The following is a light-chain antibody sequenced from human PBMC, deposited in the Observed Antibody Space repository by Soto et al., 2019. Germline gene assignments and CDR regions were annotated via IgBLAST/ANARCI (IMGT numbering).Light chain of an antibody. V-gene: IGKV4-1*01. CDR1: QSVLYSSNNKNY. CDR2: WAS. CDR3: QQYYSTPLT. Sequence: DIVMTQSPDSLAVSLGERATINCKSSQSVLYSSNNKNYLAWYQQKPGQPPKLLIYWASTRESGVPDRFSGSGSGTDFPLTISSLQAEDVAVYYCQQYYSTPLTFVGGTKVEIK. J-gene: IGKJ4*01.